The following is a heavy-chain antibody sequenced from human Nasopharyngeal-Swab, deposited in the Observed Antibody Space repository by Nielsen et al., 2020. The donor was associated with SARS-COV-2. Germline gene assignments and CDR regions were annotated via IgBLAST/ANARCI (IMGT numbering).Heavy chain of an antibody. CDR1: NGSINSSY. J-gene: IGHJ6*02. CDR3: ARVALGSYLRGRGMDV. CDR2: IYFSGST. Sequence: SETLSLTCTVSNGSINSSYWSWIRQPPGKGLEWIGYIYFSGSTSYNPSLKSRVTMSVDTSKNQFSLNLTSVTAADTAVYYCARVALGSYLRGRGMDVWGQGTTVTVSS. D-gene: IGHD3-16*02. V-gene: IGHV4-59*13.